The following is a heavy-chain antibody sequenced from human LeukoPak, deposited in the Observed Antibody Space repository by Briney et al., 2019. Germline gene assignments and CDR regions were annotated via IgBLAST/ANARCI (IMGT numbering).Heavy chain of an antibody. V-gene: IGHV1-3*01. J-gene: IGHJ5*02. Sequence: ASVKVSCKASGYTFTSYAMHWVRQAPGQRLEWMGWINAGNGNTKYSQKFQGRVTITRDTSASTAYMELSSLRSEDTAVYYCARDYSSSWYSGWFDPWGQGTLVTVSS. CDR2: INAGNGNT. D-gene: IGHD6-13*01. CDR3: ARDYSSSWYSGWFDP. CDR1: GYTFTSYA.